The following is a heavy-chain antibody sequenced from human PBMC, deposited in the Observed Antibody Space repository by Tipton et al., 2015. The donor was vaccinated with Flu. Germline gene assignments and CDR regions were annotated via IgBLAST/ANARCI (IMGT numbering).Heavy chain of an antibody. V-gene: IGHV4-59*01. CDR2: IYYTGST. J-gene: IGHJ4*02. Sequence: TLSLTCTVSGGSISSYYWSWIRQPPGKGLEWIGYIYYTGSTNYNPSLKSRVTISVDTSNNQFSLKLSSVTAADTAVYYCARLPLPLSYFDYWGQGTLVTV. CDR3: ARLPLPLSYFDY. CDR1: GGSISSYY.